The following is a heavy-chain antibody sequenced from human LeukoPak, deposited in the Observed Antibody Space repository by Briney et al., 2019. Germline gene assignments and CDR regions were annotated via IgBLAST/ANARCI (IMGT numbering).Heavy chain of an antibody. Sequence: PGGSLRLSCAASGFTFSSYAMSWVRQAPGKGLEWVSAISGSGGSTYYADSVKGRFTISRDNSKNTLYLQMNSLRAEDTAVYYCAKEPYCSGGSCYPYYFDYWGQGTLVTGSS. CDR2: ISGSGGST. CDR3: AKEPYCSGGSCYPYYFDY. J-gene: IGHJ4*02. CDR1: GFTFSSYA. V-gene: IGHV3-23*01. D-gene: IGHD2-15*01.